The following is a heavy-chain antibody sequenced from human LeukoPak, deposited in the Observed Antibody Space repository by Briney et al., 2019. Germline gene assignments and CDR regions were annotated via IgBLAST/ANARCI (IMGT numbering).Heavy chain of an antibody. CDR3: ARVNGDYYFDS. J-gene: IGHJ4*02. Sequence: GSLRLSCAASGFTFNNYAMHWVRQAPGKGLEWVSAISTSGGDTFYPDSVRGRFSISRDNSKNTLYLQMNSLRAEDTALYYCARVNGDYYFDSWGQGTLVTVSS. CDR2: ISTSGGDT. D-gene: IGHD4-17*01. V-gene: IGHV3-23*01. CDR1: GFTFNNYA.